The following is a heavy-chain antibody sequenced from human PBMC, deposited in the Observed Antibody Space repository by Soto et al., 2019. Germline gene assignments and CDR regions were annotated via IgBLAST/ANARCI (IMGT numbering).Heavy chain of an antibody. J-gene: IGHJ4*02. CDR2: IDHNGNT. Sequence: PSETLSLTCAVYGGFIRGYSWTWIRQPPGKGLEWIGEIDHNGNTNYNPSLKSRVTISVDTPKNQFSLKINSVTAADTAVYYCARAPPGPARSSDYWGQGTLVPVFS. CDR3: ARAPPGPARSSDY. V-gene: IGHV4-34*01. D-gene: IGHD2-2*01. CDR1: GGFIRGYS.